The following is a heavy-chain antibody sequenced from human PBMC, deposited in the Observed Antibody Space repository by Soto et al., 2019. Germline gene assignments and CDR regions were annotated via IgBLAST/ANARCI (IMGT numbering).Heavy chain of an antibody. CDR3: ARDQYYYDSSGYSPLGYGMDV. J-gene: IGHJ6*02. CDR1: GGSISSGDYY. CDR2: IYYSGST. D-gene: IGHD3-22*01. V-gene: IGHV4-30-4*01. Sequence: SETLSLTCTVSGGSISSGDYYWSWIRQPPGKGLEWIGYIYYSGSTYYNPSLKSRVTISVDTSKNQFSLKLSSVAAADTAVYYCARDQYYYDSSGYSPLGYGMDVWGQGTTVTVSS.